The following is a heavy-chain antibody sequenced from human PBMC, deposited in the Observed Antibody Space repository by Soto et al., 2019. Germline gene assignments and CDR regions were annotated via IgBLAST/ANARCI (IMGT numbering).Heavy chain of an antibody. V-gene: IGHV6-1*01. CDR3: ARVVVSAVGSETGIAVAGFFDY. J-gene: IGHJ4*02. Sequence: PSPTLSLTWAISGDSVSSNSAAWNWIRQSPSRGLEGLGRTYYRSKWYNAYAVAVKSRVTINPDTSKNQFSLQLNSVTPEDTAVYYCARVVVSAVGSETGIAVAGFFDYWGQGALVTVSS. CDR1: GDSVSSNSAA. D-gene: IGHD6-19*01. CDR2: TYYRSKWYN.